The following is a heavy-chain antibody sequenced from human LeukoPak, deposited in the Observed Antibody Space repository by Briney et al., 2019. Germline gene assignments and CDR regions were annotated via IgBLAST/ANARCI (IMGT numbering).Heavy chain of an antibody. Sequence: PGGSLRLSCAASGFTFSSYSMNWVRQAPGKGLEWVSYISSSGSTIYYADSVKGRFTISRDNAKNSLYLQMNSLRAEDTADYYCARDSSSSAEHYYNYGMDVWGQGTTVTVSS. CDR3: ARDSSSSAEHYYNYGMDV. J-gene: IGHJ6*02. D-gene: IGHD6-6*01. V-gene: IGHV3-48*03. CDR1: GFTFSSYS. CDR2: ISSSGSTI.